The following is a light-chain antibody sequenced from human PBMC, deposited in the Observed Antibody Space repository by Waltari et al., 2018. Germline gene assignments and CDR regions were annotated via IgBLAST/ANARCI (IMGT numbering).Light chain of an antibody. CDR2: KAS. CDR1: QSISNW. V-gene: IGKV1-5*03. Sequence: DVQMTQSPSTLSASVGDRVTITCRASQSISNWLAWYQQKPGKAPKVLIYKASNLESGVPSRFSGSGSGTEFTLTISSLQPDDFATYYCQQYSSYSRTFGQGTKV. J-gene: IGKJ1*01. CDR3: QQYSSYSRT.